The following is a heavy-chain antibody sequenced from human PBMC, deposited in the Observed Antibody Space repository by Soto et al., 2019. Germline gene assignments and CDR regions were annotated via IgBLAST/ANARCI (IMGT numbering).Heavy chain of an antibody. D-gene: IGHD6-19*01. Sequence: QVQLQESGPGLVKPSGTLSLTCAVSGGSVSSDRWWTWVRQAPGKGLEWIGEIHSYGSTNYNPSLKSRVTIFVDKFKNQFSVTLTYVTAADTAVYFCAGQWLAGYGAFEPWGQGTLVSVSS. CDR3: AGQWLAGYGAFEP. CDR2: IHSYGST. V-gene: IGHV4-4*02. J-gene: IGHJ5*02. CDR1: GGSVSSDRW.